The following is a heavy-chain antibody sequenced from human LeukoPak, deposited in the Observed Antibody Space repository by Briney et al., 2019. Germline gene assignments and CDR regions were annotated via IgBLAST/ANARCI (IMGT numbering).Heavy chain of an antibody. J-gene: IGHJ4*02. V-gene: IGHV3-30*02. CDR1: GFNFRSYG. Sequence: PEGSLRLSCAASGFNFRSYGIHWVRQAPGRGLEWVAFVRYDGYNKYYGDFVKGRFTISRDNSKNTLYLQMDSLRAEDTAVYYCAKGYSDYFDYWGQGTLVTVSS. D-gene: IGHD4-11*01. CDR3: AKGYSDYFDY. CDR2: VRYDGYNK.